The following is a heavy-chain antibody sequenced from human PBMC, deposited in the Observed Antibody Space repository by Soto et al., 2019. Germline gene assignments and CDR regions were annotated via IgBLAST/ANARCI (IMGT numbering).Heavy chain of an antibody. J-gene: IGHJ4*02. V-gene: IGHV3-30*18. CDR2: ISYDGSNK. Sequence: QVQLVESGGGVVQPGRSLRLSCAASGFTFSSYGMHWVRQAPGKGLERVAVISYDGSNKYYADSVKGRFTISRDNSKNTLYLQMNSLRAEDTAVYYCAKELHDFWSGYSDYWGQGTLVTVSS. CDR3: AKELHDFWSGYSDY. D-gene: IGHD3-3*01. CDR1: GFTFSSYG.